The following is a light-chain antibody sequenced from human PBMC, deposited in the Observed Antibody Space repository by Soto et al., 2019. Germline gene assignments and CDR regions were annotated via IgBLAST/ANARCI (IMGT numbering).Light chain of an antibody. CDR1: QTLRRTY. Sequence: EIVLMQSPGALSLSPGGRATLSCRASQTLRRTYIAWYQQKPGQAPRVLIYGASKRATGIPDRFSGSGSGTDFSLTISRLEPEDFAVYYCQQYGSSPETFGQGTKVDI. J-gene: IGKJ1*01. V-gene: IGKV3-20*01. CDR3: QQYGSSPET. CDR2: GAS.